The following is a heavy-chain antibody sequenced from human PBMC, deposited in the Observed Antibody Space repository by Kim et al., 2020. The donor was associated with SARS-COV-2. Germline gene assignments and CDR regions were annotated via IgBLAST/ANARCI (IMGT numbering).Heavy chain of an antibody. J-gene: IGHJ4*02. D-gene: IGHD4-17*01. CDR1: GFTFNTYG. CDR3: ARGRTTGSVEGDC. CDR2: IWYDGSNK. V-gene: IGHV3-33*01. Sequence: EGSLRLSCAVSGFTFNTYGMHWVRQAPGKGLEWVGVIWYDGSNKYYADSVKGRFTISRDNSKNTLYLQMNSHRAEDTAVYYCARGRTTGSVEGDCWGQGTLVTVSS.